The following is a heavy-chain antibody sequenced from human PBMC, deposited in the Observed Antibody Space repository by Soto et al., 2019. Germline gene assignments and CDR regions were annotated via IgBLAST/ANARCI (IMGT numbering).Heavy chain of an antibody. CDR3: ARGRSYGDYVHYYFDY. J-gene: IGHJ4*02. D-gene: IGHD4-17*01. Sequence: SETLSLTCTVSGGSISSYYWSWIRQPPGKGLEWIGYIYYSGSTNYNPSLKSRVTISVDTSKNQFSLKLSSVTAADTAVYYCARGRSYGDYVHYYFDYWGQGTLVTVSS. CDR2: IYYSGST. V-gene: IGHV4-59*01. CDR1: GGSISSYY.